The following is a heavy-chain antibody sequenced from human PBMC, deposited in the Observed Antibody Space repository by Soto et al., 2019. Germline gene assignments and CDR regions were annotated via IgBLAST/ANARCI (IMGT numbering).Heavy chain of an antibody. J-gene: IGHJ5*02. Sequence: EVQLVESGGTLVQPGGSLRLSCAASGFTFNTHWMHWVRQAPGKGLVWVSRINSDGTRTNYADSVKGRFTIWRSNARNTVYLQMNSLRAEDTAVYYCATVATHSYYWLDPWGQGTLVTVSS. CDR3: ATVATHSYYWLDP. V-gene: IGHV3-74*01. D-gene: IGHD5-12*01. CDR1: GFTFNTHW. CDR2: INSDGTRT.